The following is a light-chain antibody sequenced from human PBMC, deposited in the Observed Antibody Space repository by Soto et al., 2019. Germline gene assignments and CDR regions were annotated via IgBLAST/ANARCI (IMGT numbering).Light chain of an antibody. CDR3: CSYAGSYNINL. Sequence: ALTQPRSVSGSPGQSVIISCTRTSSDVSYYNYGCWYQRHPGKAPKLMSYYVFKRPSGVPHRFSGANSGNTASLTISGLHSVDEGEYYGCSYAGSYNINLFGTGTKGT. CDR2: YVF. CDR1: SSDVSYYNY. J-gene: IGLJ1*01. V-gene: IGLV2-11*01.